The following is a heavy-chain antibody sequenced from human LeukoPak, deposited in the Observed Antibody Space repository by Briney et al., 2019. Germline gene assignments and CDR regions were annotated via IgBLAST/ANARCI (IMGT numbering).Heavy chain of an antibody. CDR1: GFIFSNYA. V-gene: IGHV3-23*01. CDR2: ISGSGGTT. CDR3: ARGGSVFAYFFDY. D-gene: IGHD3-10*01. J-gene: IGHJ4*02. Sequence: PGGSLRPSCAASGFIFSNYAMAWARLTPGKGLEWVSAISGSGGTTYYIDSVKGRFTISRDSSTNTLYLQLSSLRAEDTAIYYCARGGSVFAYFFDYWGQGTLVTVSS.